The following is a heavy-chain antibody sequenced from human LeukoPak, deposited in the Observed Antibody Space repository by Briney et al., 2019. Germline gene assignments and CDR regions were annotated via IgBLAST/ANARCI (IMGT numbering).Heavy chain of an antibody. J-gene: IGHJ6*02. CDR3: ARRGYGDYYYGMDV. CDR1: GFTFDDYG. D-gene: IGHD2-15*01. CDR2: INWNGGST. Sequence: RTGGSLRLSCAASGFTFDDYGMSWVRQAPGKGLEWVSGINWNGGSTGYADSVKGRFTISRDNAKNSLYLQMNSLRAEDTALYHCARRGYGDYYYGMDVWGQGTTVTVSS. V-gene: IGHV3-20*01.